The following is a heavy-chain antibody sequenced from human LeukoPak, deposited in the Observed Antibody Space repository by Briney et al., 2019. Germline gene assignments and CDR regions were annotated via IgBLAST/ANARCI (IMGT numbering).Heavy chain of an antibody. Sequence: SETLSLTCAVYGGSFSGYYWSWIRQPPGKGLEWIGETNHSGSTNYNPSLKSRVTISVDTSKNQFSLKLSSVTAADTAVYYCARRRRSVVKTLDYWGQGTLVTVSS. D-gene: IGHD4-23*01. V-gene: IGHV4-34*01. CDR1: GGSFSGYY. J-gene: IGHJ4*02. CDR3: ARRRRSVVKTLDY. CDR2: TNHSGST.